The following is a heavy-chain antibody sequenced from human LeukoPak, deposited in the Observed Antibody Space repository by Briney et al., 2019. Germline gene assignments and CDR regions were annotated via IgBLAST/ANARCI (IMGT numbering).Heavy chain of an antibody. J-gene: IGHJ4*02. CDR1: GFTFSSYS. CDR3: ARAGGSTVSHSDY. V-gene: IGHV3-21*01. D-gene: IGHD4-17*01. Sequence: GGSLRLSCAASGFTFSSYSMNWIRQAPGKGLEWVSSISSSTSYIYYADSVKGRFTISKDNAKNSLYLQMNSLRAEDTAVYYCARAGGSTVSHSDYWGQGTLVTASS. CDR2: ISSSTSYI.